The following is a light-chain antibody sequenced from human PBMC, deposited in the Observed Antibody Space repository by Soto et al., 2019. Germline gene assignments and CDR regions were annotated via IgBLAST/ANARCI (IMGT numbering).Light chain of an antibody. CDR3: SSYTTRTTVV. CDR2: DVS. V-gene: IGLV2-14*03. CDR1: SSDVGGYNY. J-gene: IGLJ2*01. Sequence: QSVLTQPASVSGSPGQSITISCTGTSSDVGGYNYLSWYQQHPGKAPKVMIYDVSNRPSGVSNRFSGSKSANTASLTISGLQAEDEADYYCSSYTTRTTVVFGGGTKVTVL.